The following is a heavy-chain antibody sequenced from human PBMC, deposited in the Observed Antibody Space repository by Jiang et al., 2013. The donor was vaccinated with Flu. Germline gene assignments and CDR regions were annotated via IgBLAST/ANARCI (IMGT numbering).Heavy chain of an antibody. J-gene: IGHJ4*02. CDR1: GFTFSSYG. Sequence: VQLVESGGGVVQPGRSLRLSCAASGFTFSSYGMHWVRQAPGKGLEWVAVISYDGNNKYYADSVKGRFTISRDNSKNTLYLQMNSLRAEDTAVYYCVRDLETTVTGNFDYWDQGTLVTVSS. D-gene: IGHD4-17*01. V-gene: IGHV3-33*05. CDR3: VRDLETTVTGNFDY. CDR2: ISYDGNNK.